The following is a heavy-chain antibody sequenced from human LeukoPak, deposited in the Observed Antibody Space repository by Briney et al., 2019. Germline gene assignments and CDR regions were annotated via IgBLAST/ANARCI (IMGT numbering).Heavy chain of an antibody. Sequence: GGSLRLSCAASGFTFSNAWMNWVRQAPGKGLEWVGRIKSKTDGGTAESIAPVKGRFIFSRDDSKNTLYLDMNSLKSEDTAVYYCSRDSKIFQWGQGTLVTVSS. D-gene: IGHD3-3*01. CDR1: GFTFSNAW. CDR3: SRDSKIFQ. CDR2: IKSKTDGGTA. V-gene: IGHV3-15*07. J-gene: IGHJ4*02.